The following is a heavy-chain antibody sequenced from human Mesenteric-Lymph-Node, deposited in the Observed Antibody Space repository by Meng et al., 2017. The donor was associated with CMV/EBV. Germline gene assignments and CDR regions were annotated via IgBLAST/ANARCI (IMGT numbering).Heavy chain of an antibody. V-gene: IGHV3-21*01. D-gene: IGHD5-18*01. Sequence: GESLKISCAASGFTFSSYSMNWVRQAPGKGLEWVSSISSSSSYIYYADSVKGRFTISRDNAKNSLYLQMNSLRAEDTAVYYCARDLSWYSYGRGFDYWGQGTLVTVSS. CDR1: GFTFSSYS. CDR3: ARDLSWYSYGRGFDY. J-gene: IGHJ4*02. CDR2: ISSSSSYI.